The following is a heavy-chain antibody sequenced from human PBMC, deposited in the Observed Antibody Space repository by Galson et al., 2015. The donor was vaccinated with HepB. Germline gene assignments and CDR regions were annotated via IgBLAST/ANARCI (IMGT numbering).Heavy chain of an antibody. D-gene: IGHD5-24*01. CDR1: GFTFSSYA. CDR3: ARVRRNYQMAYYGMDV. Sequence: SLRLSCAASGFTFSSYAMHWVRQAPGKGLEWVAVISYDGSNKYYADSVKGRFTISRDNSKNTLYLQMNSLRAEDTAVYYCARVRRNYQMAYYGMDVWGQGTTVTVSS. V-gene: IGHV3-30*04. CDR2: ISYDGSNK. J-gene: IGHJ6*02.